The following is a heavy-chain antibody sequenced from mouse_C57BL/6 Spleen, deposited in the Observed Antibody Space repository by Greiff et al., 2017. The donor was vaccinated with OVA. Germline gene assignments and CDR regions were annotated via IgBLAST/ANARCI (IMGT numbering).Heavy chain of an antibody. CDR2: IYPRDGST. CDR1: GYTFTSYD. CDR3: ARSDSSGSFAY. V-gene: IGHV1-85*01. D-gene: IGHD3-2*02. J-gene: IGHJ3*01. Sequence: VKVVESGPELVKPGASVKLSCKASGYTFTSYDINWVKQRSGQGLEWIGWIYPRDGSTKYNEKFKGKATLTVDTSSSTAYMELHSLTSEDSAVYFCARSDSSGSFAYWGQGTLVTVSA.